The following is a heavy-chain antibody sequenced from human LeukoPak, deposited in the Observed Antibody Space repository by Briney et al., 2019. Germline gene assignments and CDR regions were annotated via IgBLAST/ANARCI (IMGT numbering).Heavy chain of an antibody. Sequence: GGSLRLSCAASGFTFISYAISWVRQAPGKGLEWVSAISGSGGSTYYADSVKGRFTISRDNSKNTLYLQMNSLRAEDTAVYYCAKGYCSSTSCYARFQHWGQGTLVTVSS. CDR3: AKGYCSSTSCYARFQH. D-gene: IGHD2-2*01. V-gene: IGHV3-23*01. J-gene: IGHJ1*01. CDR1: GFTFISYA. CDR2: ISGSGGST.